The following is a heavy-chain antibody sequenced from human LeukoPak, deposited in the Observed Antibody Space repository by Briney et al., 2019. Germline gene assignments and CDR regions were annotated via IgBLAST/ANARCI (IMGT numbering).Heavy chain of an antibody. Sequence: ASVKVSCKASGYTFTSYGISWVRQAPGQGLEWMGWISAYNGNTNYAQKFQGRVTITADESTSTAYMELSSLRSEDTAVYYCARVGSQEYFQHWGQGTLVTVSS. D-gene: IGHD3-16*01. V-gene: IGHV1-18*01. CDR1: GYTFTSYG. J-gene: IGHJ1*01. CDR3: ARVGSQEYFQH. CDR2: ISAYNGNT.